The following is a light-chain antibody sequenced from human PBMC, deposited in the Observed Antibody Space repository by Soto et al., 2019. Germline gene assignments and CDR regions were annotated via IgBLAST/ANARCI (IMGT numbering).Light chain of an antibody. V-gene: IGKV3-20*01. J-gene: IGKJ4*01. CDR2: DAS. CDR1: QSVRNNY. Sequence: EIVLTQSPDTLSLSPGERATLSCRASQSVRNNYLAWYQQKPGQAPRFLIYDASSRATGISDRFSGSGSGTDFTLTISRLEPEDFAVYYCQQYGSTPLTFGGGTKVDIK. CDR3: QQYGSTPLT.